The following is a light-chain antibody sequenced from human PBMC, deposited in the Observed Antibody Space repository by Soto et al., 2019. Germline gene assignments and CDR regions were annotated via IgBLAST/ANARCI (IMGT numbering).Light chain of an antibody. V-gene: IGKV3-20*01. Sequence: EIVLTQSPGTLSLSPGQRATLSCRASQSVSSNFLAWYQQKPGQAPRLLIYATSSRATGIPGRFSGSGSGTDFTLTISRLEPEDFAVYYCQQYNKWPLTFGQGTKVDIK. CDR2: ATS. J-gene: IGKJ1*01. CDR3: QQYNKWPLT. CDR1: QSVSSNF.